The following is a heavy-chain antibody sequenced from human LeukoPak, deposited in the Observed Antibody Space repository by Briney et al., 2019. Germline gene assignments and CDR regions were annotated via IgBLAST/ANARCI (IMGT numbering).Heavy chain of an antibody. CDR1: GFGFSDYF. D-gene: IGHD4-17*01. CDR2: LSGSGSTK. Sequence: GGSLRLSCAVSGFGFSDYFMTWIRQAPGKGLEWVSYLSGSGSTKYYADSVKGRFTISRDTANNTLYLQLNSLRADDTAVYYCARGARDYDDAFDLWGQGTLVIVPS. CDR3: ARGARDYDDAFDL. J-gene: IGHJ3*01. V-gene: IGHV3-11*01.